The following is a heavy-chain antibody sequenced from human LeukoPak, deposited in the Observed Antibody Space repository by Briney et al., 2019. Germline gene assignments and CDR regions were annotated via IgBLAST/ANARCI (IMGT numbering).Heavy chain of an antibody. CDR2: IYHSGST. J-gene: IGHJ4*02. D-gene: IGHD5-12*01. Sequence: TGGSLRLSCAASGFTFTSYSMNWVRQAPGKGLEWIGEIYHSGSTNYNPSLKSRVIISVDKSKNQFSLKLSSVTAADTAVYYCARIPVDIVATVPIFDYWGQGTLVTVSS. V-gene: IGHV4-4*02. CDR3: ARIPVDIVATVPIFDY. CDR1: GFTFTSYSM.